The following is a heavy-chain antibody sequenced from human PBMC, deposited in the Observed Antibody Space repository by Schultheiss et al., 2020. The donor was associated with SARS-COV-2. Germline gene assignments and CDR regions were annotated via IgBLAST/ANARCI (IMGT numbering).Heavy chain of an antibody. V-gene: IGHV3-23*01. CDR2: ISGSGGST. J-gene: IGHJ6*02. CDR1: GFTFSSYA. D-gene: IGHD6-13*01. Sequence: GGSLRLSYAASGFTFSSYAMSWVRQAPGKGLEWVSAISGSGGSTYYADSVKGRFTISRDNSKNTLYLQMNSLRAEDTAVYYCARDWLTSAAAGEYYYYGMDVWGQGTTVTVSS. CDR3: ARDWLTSAAAGEYYYYGMDV.